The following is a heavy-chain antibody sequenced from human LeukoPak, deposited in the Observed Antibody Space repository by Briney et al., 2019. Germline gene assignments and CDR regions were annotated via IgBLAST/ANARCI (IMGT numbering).Heavy chain of an antibody. CDR3: ARVLDTAMVPFDY. Sequence: PGGSLRLSCAASGFTFSGYGMHWVRQAPGKGLEWVAFVRYDSSNKYYADSVKGRFTVSRDNSKNMLYLQMNSLRAEDTAVYYCARVLDTAMVPFDYWGQGTLATVSS. J-gene: IGHJ4*02. D-gene: IGHD5-18*01. CDR2: VRYDSSNK. CDR1: GFTFSGYG. V-gene: IGHV3-30*02.